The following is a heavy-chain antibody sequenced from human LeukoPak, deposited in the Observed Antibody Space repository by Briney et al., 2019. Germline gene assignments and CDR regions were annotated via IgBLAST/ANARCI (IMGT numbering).Heavy chain of an antibody. J-gene: IGHJ5*02. CDR2: ISAYNGNT. Sequence: ASVNVSCKASGYTFTSDGISWVRQATGQGLEWMGWISAYNGNTNYAQQFQGRVTMTRDTSITTAYMELSSLRSDDTAVYYCARDPQTALTHGWFDPWGQGTLVTVSS. CDR3: ARDPQTALTHGWFDP. V-gene: IGHV1-18*01. D-gene: IGHD1-1*01. CDR1: GYTFTSDG.